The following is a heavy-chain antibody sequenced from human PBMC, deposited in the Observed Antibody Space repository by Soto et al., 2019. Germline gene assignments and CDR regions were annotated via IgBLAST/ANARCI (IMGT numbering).Heavy chain of an antibody. J-gene: IGHJ4*02. Sequence: QVQLQESGPGLVKPSQTLSLTCTVSGGSISSGGYYWSWIRQHPGKGLEWIGYIYYSGSTYYNPSLMSRVTIAVDTSKNQFSLKLSSVTAADTAVYYCARGVVVAAPPDYWGQGTLVTVSS. D-gene: IGHD2-15*01. V-gene: IGHV4-31*03. CDR1: GGSISSGGYY. CDR2: IYYSGST. CDR3: ARGVVVAAPPDY.